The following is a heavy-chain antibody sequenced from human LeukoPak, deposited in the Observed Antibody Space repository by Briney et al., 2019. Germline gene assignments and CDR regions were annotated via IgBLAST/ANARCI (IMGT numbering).Heavy chain of an antibody. Sequence: SETLSPTCAVYGGSFSGYYWSWIRQPPGKGLEWIGEINHSGSTNYNPPLKSRVTISVDTSKNQFSLKLSSVTAADTAVYYCARGANHYYYGSGSRSDYWGQGTLVTVSS. D-gene: IGHD3-10*01. V-gene: IGHV4-34*01. J-gene: IGHJ4*02. CDR1: GGSFSGYY. CDR3: ARGANHYYYGSGSRSDY. CDR2: INHSGST.